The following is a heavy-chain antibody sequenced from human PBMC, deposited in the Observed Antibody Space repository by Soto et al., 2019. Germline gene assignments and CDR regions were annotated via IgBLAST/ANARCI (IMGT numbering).Heavy chain of an antibody. J-gene: IGHJ4*02. V-gene: IGHV3-48*01. CDR3: ARGAAGNAYF. D-gene: IGHD6-13*01. CDR2: ISIRSTNI. CDR1: GFTFSSYG. Sequence: GGSLRLSCAASGFTFSSYGMNWVRQTPGEGLEWVSYISIRSTNIHYADSVKGRFTISRDNAKNSLNLQTNSLGAEDTAVYKCARGAAGNAYFGGQGIPVTVSS.